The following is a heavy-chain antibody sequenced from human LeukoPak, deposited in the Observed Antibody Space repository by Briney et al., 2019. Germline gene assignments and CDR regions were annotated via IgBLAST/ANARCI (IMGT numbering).Heavy chain of an antibody. D-gene: IGHD5-12*01. CDR1: GGSFSGYY. CDR3: ARERGLRRKTYFDY. V-gene: IGHV4-34*01. CDR2: INHSGST. Sequence: SETLSLTCAVYGGSFSGYYWSWIRQPPGKGLEWIGEINHSGSTNYNPSLKSRVTISVDTSKNQFSLKLSSVTAADTAVYYCARERGLRRKTYFDYWGQGTLVTVSS. J-gene: IGHJ4*02.